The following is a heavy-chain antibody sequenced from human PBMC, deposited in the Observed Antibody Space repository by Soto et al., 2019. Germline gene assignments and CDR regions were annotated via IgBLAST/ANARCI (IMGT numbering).Heavy chain of an antibody. CDR3: ARDKGEGGAFDY. Sequence: PGGSLRLSCAASGFTFSSYGMHWVRQAPGKGLEWVAVIWYDGSNKYYADSVKGRFTISRDNSKNTLYLQMNSLRAEDTAVYYCARDKGEGGAFDYWGQGTLVTVS. V-gene: IGHV3-33*01. CDR2: IWYDGSNK. CDR1: GFTFSSYG. J-gene: IGHJ4*02. D-gene: IGHD1-26*01.